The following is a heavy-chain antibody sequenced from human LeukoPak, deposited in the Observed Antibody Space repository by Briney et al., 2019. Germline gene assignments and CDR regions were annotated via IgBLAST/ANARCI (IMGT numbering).Heavy chain of an antibody. V-gene: IGHV4-59*01. CDR2: IYYSGST. CDR1: GGSISSYY. D-gene: IGHD6-13*01. J-gene: IGHJ3*02. CDR3: ARDSREQTRSAFDI. Sequence: SETLSLTCTVSGGSISSYYWSWIRQPPGKGLEWIGYIYYSGSTNYNPSLKSRVTISVDTSKNQFSLKLSSVTAADTAVYYCARDSREQTRSAFDIWGQGTMVTVSS.